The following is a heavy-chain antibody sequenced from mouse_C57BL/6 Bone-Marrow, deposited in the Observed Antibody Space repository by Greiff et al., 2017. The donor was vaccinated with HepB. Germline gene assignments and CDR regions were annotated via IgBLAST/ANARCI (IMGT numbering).Heavy chain of an antibody. D-gene: IGHD1-1*01. CDR1: GYTFTSYW. CDR3: ARPDYGSSYWYFDV. Sequence: QVQLKQPGAELVKPGASVKLSCKASGYTFTSYWMQWVKQRPGQGLEWIGEIDPSDSYTNYNQKFKGKATLTVDTSSSTAYMQLSSLTSEDSAVYYCARPDYGSSYWYFDVWGTGTTVTVSS. CDR2: IDPSDSYT. V-gene: IGHV1-50*01. J-gene: IGHJ1*03.